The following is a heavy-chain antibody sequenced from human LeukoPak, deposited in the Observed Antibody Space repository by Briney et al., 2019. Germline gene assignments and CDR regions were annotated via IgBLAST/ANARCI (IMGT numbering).Heavy chain of an antibody. J-gene: IGHJ4*02. CDR1: GGSISSYY. D-gene: IGHD6-19*01. Sequence: PSETLSLTCTVSGGSISSYYWSWIRQPPGKGLEWIGYIYYSGSTNYNPSLKSRVTISVDTSKNQFSLNLSSVTAADTAVYYCAREDSSGWRFFDYWGQGTLVTVSS. V-gene: IGHV4-59*01. CDR3: AREDSSGWRFFDY. CDR2: IYYSGST.